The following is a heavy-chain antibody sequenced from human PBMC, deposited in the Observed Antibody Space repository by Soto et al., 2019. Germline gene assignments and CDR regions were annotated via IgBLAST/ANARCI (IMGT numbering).Heavy chain of an antibody. V-gene: IGHV1-69*06. CDR3: ARDMTRTVVPYFDF. J-gene: IGHJ4*02. CDR1: GGTFSNYV. CDR2: IIPISGAA. Sequence: SVKVSCKASGGTFSNYVVNWVRQAPGQGLEWMGRIIPISGAANYTQKFQGRVTITADKSTSTSYMELSSLRSEDTAVYYCARDMTRTVVPYFDFWGQGTLVTVSS. D-gene: IGHD1-7*01.